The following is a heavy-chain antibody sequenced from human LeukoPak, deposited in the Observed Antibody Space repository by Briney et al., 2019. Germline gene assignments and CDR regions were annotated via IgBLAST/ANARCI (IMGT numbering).Heavy chain of an antibody. Sequence: SETLSLTCAVYGGSFSGYYWSWIRQPPGKGLEWIGEINHSGSTNSNPSLKSRVTISVDTSKNQFSLKLSSVTAADTAVHYCARGGIGDIVVVVAAFDYWGQGTLVTVSS. J-gene: IGHJ4*02. V-gene: IGHV4-34*01. CDR2: INHSGST. CDR1: GGSFSGYY. D-gene: IGHD2-15*01. CDR3: ARGGIGDIVVVVAAFDY.